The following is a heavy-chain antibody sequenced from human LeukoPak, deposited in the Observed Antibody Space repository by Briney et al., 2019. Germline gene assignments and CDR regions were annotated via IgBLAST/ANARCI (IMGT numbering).Heavy chain of an antibody. CDR1: GGSFSGYY. CDR3: ARTPYYYDSSGYYCDS. D-gene: IGHD3-22*01. Sequence: SETLSLTCAVYGGSFSGYYWSWIRQPPGKGLEWIGEINHSGSTNYNPSLKSRVTISVDTSKNQFSLKLTSVTAADTAVYYCARTPYYYDSSGYYCDSWGQGTLVTVSS. V-gene: IGHV4-34*09. CDR2: INHSGST. J-gene: IGHJ5*01.